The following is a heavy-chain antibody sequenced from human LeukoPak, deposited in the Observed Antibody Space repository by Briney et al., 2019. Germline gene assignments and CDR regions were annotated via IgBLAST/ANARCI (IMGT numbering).Heavy chain of an antibody. V-gene: IGHV4-61*01. CDR2: IYYSVTA. D-gene: IGHD2-8*01. CDR1: GDSVSSDSYY. CDR3: ARDVYCINGVCYSAFDI. Sequence: SETLSLTCTVSGDSVSSDSYYWSWIRQPPGKGLEWIGYIYYSVTANYNPSLKSRVTISIDTSKNQFSLRLSSVTAADTAVYYCARDVYCINGVCYSAFDIWGQGTMVSVSS. J-gene: IGHJ3*02.